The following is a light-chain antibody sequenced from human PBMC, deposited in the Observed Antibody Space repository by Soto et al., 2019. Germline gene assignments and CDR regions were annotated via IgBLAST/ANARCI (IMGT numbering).Light chain of an antibody. V-gene: IGLV2-14*01. CDR3: SSFSSSSTLYV. CDR2: EVS. Sequence: QSALTQPASVSGSPGQSITISCTGTSSDVGGRHYVSWYQQHPGKAPKVIIYEVSDRPSGVSHRFSGSKSGNTASLTISGLQAEDEADYYCSSFSSSSTLYVLGTGTKVTVL. CDR1: SSDVGGRHY. J-gene: IGLJ1*01.